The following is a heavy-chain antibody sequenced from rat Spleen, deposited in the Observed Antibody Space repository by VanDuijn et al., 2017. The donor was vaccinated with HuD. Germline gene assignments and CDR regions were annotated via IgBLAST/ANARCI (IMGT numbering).Heavy chain of an antibody. CDR2: ISTSGGST. D-gene: IGHD1-12*02. V-gene: IGHV5-25*01. Sequence: EVQLVESGGGLVQPGRSLKLSCAASGFTFSNYDMAWVRQAPTKGLEWVASISTSGGSTYYRDSVKGRFTVSSDNAKSTLYLQMDSLRSEDTATYYCARHSLITMMGGDYFDYWGQGVMVTVSS. CDR1: GFTFSNYD. J-gene: IGHJ2*01. CDR3: ARHSLITMMGGDYFDY.